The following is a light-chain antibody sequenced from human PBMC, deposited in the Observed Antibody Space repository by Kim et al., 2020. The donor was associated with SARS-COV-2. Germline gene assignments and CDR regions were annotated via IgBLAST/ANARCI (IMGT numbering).Light chain of an antibody. J-gene: IGKJ2*01. V-gene: IGKV1-27*01. CDR2: AAS. CDR1: QDISIY. Sequence: DIQMTQSPSSLSASVGDRVTITCRASQDISIYLAWYQQKPGKVPNLLIYAASTLHSGVPSRFSGSGSGTDFTLTISSLKPEDVASYYCKKYNRAPHTLGKGTKLEI. CDR3: KKYNRAPHT.